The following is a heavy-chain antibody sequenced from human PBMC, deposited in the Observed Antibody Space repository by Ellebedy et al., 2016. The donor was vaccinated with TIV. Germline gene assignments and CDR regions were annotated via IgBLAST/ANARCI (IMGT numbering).Heavy chain of an antibody. J-gene: IGHJ4*02. CDR2: ISPNGGGT. CDR3: ARAYWGSYEY. CDR1: GYTFTDYR. D-gene: IGHD1-26*01. Sequence: AASVKVSCKASGYTFTDYRMDWVRQAPGLGLEWMGWISPNGGGTHYAQKFQGRVSMTGDTAIRTAYLELSRLTSDDTAVYYCARAYWGSYEYWGQGTLVTVSS. V-gene: IGHV1-2*02.